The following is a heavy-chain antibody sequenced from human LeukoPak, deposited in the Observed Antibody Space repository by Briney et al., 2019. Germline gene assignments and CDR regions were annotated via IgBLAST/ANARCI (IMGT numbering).Heavy chain of an antibody. CDR3: AKDPYCSSTSCYPRGNWFDP. CDR1: GFTFSSYA. Sequence: AGGSLRLSCAASGFTFSSYAMSWVRQAPGKGLEWVSAISDSGGSTYYADSVKGRFTISRDNSKNTLYLQMNSLRAEDTAVYYCAKDPYCSSTSCYPRGNWFDPWGQGTLVTVSS. J-gene: IGHJ5*02. V-gene: IGHV3-23*01. CDR2: ISDSGGST. D-gene: IGHD2-2*01.